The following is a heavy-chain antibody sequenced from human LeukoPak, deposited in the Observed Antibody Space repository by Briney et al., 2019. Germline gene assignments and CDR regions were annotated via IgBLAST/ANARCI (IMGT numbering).Heavy chain of an antibody. J-gene: IGHJ6*04. CDR1: GGSFSGYY. V-gene: IGHV4-34*01. Sequence: SETLSLTCAVYGGSFSGYYWSWIRQPPGKGLXXXXEINHSGSTNYNPSLKSRVTISVDTSKNQFSLKLSSVTAADTAVYYCAGITMVRGVYYYGMDVWGKGTTVTVSS. CDR2: INHSGST. D-gene: IGHD3-10*01. CDR3: AGITMVRGVYYYGMDV.